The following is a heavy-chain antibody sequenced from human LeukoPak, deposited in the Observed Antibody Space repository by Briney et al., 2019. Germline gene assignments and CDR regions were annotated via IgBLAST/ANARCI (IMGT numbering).Heavy chain of an antibody. CDR3: ARDSGTTGEVKFDP. J-gene: IGHJ5*02. CDR1: GDSISRYY. D-gene: IGHD3-10*01. V-gene: IGHV4-4*07. CDR2: IYNGGII. Sequence: PSQTLSLTCTVSGDSISRYYWSWIRQPAGKGLEWIGRIYNGGIITYNPSLKSRVTMSIDTSNNQFSLRLRFVTAADTAVYYCARDSGTTGEVKFDPWGQGTLVTVSS.